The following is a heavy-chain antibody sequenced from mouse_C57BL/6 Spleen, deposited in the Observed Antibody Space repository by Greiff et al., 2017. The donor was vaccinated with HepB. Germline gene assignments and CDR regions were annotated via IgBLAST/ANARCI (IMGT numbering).Heavy chain of an antibody. CDR1: GYTFTSYW. J-gene: IGHJ1*03. V-gene: IGHV1-55*01. D-gene: IGHD2-3*01. Sequence: QVQLQQPGAELVKPGASVKMSCKASGYTFTSYWITWVKQRPGQGLEWIGDIYPGSGSTNYNEKFKSKATLTVDTSSSTAYMQLSSLTSEDSAVYYCARERVYDGYYEWYFDVWGTGTTVTVSS. CDR2: IYPGSGST. CDR3: ARERVYDGYYEWYFDV.